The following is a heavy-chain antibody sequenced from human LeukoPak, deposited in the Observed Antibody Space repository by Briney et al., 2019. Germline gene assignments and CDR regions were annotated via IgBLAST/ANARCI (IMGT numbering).Heavy chain of an antibody. V-gene: IGHV4-59*08. CDR1: GGSISSYY. CDR2: INYSGGT. CDR3: ARNSGYGGNSIPGY. Sequence: SETLSLTCIVSGGSISSYYWSWIRQPPGKGLEWIGHINYSGGTKYNPSLKSRVTISVDTPKNQFSLKLSSVTAADTAVYYCARNSGYGGNSIPGYWGQGTLVTASS. J-gene: IGHJ4*02. D-gene: IGHD4-23*01.